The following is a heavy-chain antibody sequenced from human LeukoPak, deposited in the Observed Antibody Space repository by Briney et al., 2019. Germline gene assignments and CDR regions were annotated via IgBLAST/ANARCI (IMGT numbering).Heavy chain of an antibody. J-gene: IGHJ4*02. CDR3: AAYDRYCSTTSCYRY. D-gene: IGHD2-2*01. V-gene: IGHV4-59*04. CDR2: IYYSGST. Sequence: SETLSLTCTVSGGSISSYYWSWIRQPPGKGLEWIGYIYYSGSTYYNPPLKSRVTISADTSKNQFSLKLSSATAADTAVYYCAAYDRYCSTTSCYRYWGQGTLVTVSS. CDR1: GGSISSYY.